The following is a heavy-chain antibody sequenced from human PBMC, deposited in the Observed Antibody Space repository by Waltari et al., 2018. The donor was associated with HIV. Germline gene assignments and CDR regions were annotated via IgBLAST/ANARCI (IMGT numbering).Heavy chain of an antibody. D-gene: IGHD3-9*01. Sequence: QLQLQESGPGLVKPSETLSLTCTVSGGSISSSSYYWGWIRQPPGKGLEWIGSIYYSGSTYYNPSLKSRFTISVDTSKNQFSLKLSSVTAADTAVYYCASHPGRYFDWLSNWFDPWGQGTLVTVSS. CDR2: IYYSGST. V-gene: IGHV4-39*07. CDR1: GGSISSSSYY. CDR3: ASHPGRYFDWLSNWFDP. J-gene: IGHJ5*02.